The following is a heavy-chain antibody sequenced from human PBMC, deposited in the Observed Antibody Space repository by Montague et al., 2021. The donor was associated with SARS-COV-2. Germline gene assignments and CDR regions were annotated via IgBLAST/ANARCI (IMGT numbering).Heavy chain of an antibody. Sequence: SLRLSCAASGFTFSSHAMHWVRQAPGKGLEWVAIILYDGSNKYYADSVKGRFTISRDNSKNTLFLQMNSLRPEDTAVYYCARDQGIVVPSWVMDVWGQGTTVTVSS. D-gene: IGHD2-2*01. J-gene: IGHJ6*02. CDR3: ARDQGIVVPSWVMDV. CDR2: ILYDGSNK. CDR1: GFTFSSHA. V-gene: IGHV3-30*04.